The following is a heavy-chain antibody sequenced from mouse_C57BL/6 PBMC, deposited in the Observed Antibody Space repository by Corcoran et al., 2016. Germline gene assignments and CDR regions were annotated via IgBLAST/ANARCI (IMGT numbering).Heavy chain of an antibody. CDR1: GYTFTDYN. CDR3: AKGTGTAWFAY. Sequence: EVQLQQSGPELVKPGASVKMSCKASGYTFTDYNMHWVKQSHGKSLEWIGYINPNNGGTSYNQKFKGKATLTVNKSSSTAYMELRSLTSEDSAVYDCAKGTGTAWFAYWGQGTLVTVSA. V-gene: IGHV1-22*01. D-gene: IGHD4-1*01. J-gene: IGHJ3*01. CDR2: INPNNGGT.